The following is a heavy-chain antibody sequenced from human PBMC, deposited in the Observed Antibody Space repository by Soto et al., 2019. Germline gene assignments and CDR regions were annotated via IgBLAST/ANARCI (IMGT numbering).Heavy chain of an antibody. CDR3: VADYVATDTFDI. Sequence: PGVSLRLSCAASGFTFSSYGMHWVRQAPGKGLEWAAVISYDGNNKYYAESVKGRFTISRDTSKNTLYLQMNSLRPEDTAVYYCVADYVATDTFDIWGRGTMVTVSS. V-gene: IGHV3-30*03. CDR1: GFTFSSYG. J-gene: IGHJ3*02. CDR2: ISYDGNNK. D-gene: IGHD3-10*02.